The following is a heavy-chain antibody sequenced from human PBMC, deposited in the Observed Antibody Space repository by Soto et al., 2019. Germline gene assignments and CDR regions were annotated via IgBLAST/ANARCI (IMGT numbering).Heavy chain of an antibody. Sequence: QVQLVQSGAEVKKPGASVKVSCKASGYTFTSYDINWVRQATGQGLEWMGWMKPNSGNTGYAQKAQATATLTRHTSISTAYMELSSLRSEHTAVYYCATDRVGWFDPWPHRTLVTVPS. D-gene: IGHD1-26*01. J-gene: IGHJ5*02. CDR3: ATDRVGWFDP. CDR1: GYTFTSYD. V-gene: IGHV1-8*01. CDR2: MKPNSGNT.